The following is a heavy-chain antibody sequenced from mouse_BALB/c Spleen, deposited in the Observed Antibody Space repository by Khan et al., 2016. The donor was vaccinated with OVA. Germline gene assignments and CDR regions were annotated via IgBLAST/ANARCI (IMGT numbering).Heavy chain of an antibody. J-gene: IGHJ3*01. CDR3: RRGGGGSRFAY. V-gene: IGHV1S137*01. CDR1: GYTFTDFT. CDR2: INTYYGDV. Sequence: QVQLKQSGAELVRPGVSVKISCKGSGYTFTDFTMHWVKQSHAKSLEWIGVINTYYGDVTYNQKFKGKATMTVDKSSSTAYMELARLTSEDSAIFCGRRGGGGSRFAYWGQGTLVTVSA.